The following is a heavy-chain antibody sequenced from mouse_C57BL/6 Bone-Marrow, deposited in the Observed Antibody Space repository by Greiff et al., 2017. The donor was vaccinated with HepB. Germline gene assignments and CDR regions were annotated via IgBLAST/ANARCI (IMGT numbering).Heavy chain of an antibody. Sequence: VKLQESDAELVKPGASVKISCKVSGYTFTDHTIHWMKQRPEQGLEWIGYIYPRDGSTKYNEKFKGKATLTADKSSSTAYMQLNSLTSEDSAVYFWASPHYYDYDGGFDYWGQGTTLTVSS. CDR3: ASPHYYDYDGGFDY. CDR1: GYTFTDHT. V-gene: IGHV1-78*01. J-gene: IGHJ2*01. D-gene: IGHD2-4*01. CDR2: IYPRDGST.